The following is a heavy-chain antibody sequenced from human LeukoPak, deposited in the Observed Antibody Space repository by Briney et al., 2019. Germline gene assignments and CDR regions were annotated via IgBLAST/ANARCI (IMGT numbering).Heavy chain of an antibody. CDR2: INSDGSST. CDR1: GFTFNTYP. J-gene: IGHJ5*02. D-gene: IGHD4-11*01. V-gene: IGHV3-74*01. CDR3: ARASYSNYGPWFDP. Sequence: GGSLRLSCAASGFTFNTYPMHWVRQAPGKGLVWVSRINSDGSSTSYADSVKGRFTISRDNAKNTLYLQMNSLRAEDTAVYYCARASYSNYGPWFDPWGQGTLVTVSS.